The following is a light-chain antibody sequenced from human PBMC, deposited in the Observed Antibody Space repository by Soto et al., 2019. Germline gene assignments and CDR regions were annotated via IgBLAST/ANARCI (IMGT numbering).Light chain of an antibody. V-gene: IGLV2-14*03. J-gene: IGLJ1*01. Sequence: QAALTQPSSVSGSPAQSTTTSCTGTICDVGGYNFVSWYQQYPGKAPKLMICDVSNRPSGVSNRFSGSKSGNTASLTIFGLLAEDAADYYCSSSTDSNCAFVTGTKVPVL. CDR2: DVS. CDR3: SSSTDSNCA. CDR1: ICDVGGYNF.